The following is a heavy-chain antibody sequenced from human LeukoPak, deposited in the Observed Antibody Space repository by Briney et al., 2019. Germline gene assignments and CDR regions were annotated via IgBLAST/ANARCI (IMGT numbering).Heavy chain of an antibody. CDR1: GFTFNTYA. J-gene: IGHJ4*02. CDR3: AKTTVGYSSGRYPGWPADC. D-gene: IGHD6-19*01. V-gene: IGHV3-23*01. Sequence: PGGSLRLSCEASGFTFNTYAIYWVRQAPGKGLEWVSGISGSGGCTYYADSVKGRFTISRDNSKNTVYLQMNSLTADDTAVYYCAKTTVGYSSGRYPGWPADCWGQGTLVTVSS. CDR2: ISGSGGCT.